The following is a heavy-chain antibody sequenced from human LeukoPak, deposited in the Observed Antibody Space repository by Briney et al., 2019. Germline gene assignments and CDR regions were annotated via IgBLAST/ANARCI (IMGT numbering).Heavy chain of an antibody. CDR2: IYYSGST. D-gene: IGHD1-1*01. CDR1: GGSISSSSYY. CDR3: ARLARYNWNDVSFN. V-gene: IGHV4-39*01. Sequence: PSETLSLTCTVSGGSISSSSYYWGWIRQPPGKGLEWIGSIYYSGSTYYNPSLKSRVTISVDTSKNQFSLKLSSVTAADTAVYYCARLARYNWNDVSFNWGQGTLVTVSS. J-gene: IGHJ4*02.